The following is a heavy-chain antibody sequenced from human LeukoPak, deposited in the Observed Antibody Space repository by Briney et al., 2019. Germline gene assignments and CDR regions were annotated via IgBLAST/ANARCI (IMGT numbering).Heavy chain of an antibody. V-gene: IGHV3-30*18. CDR3: AKDRGYNWNDEADSYYYYYGMDV. D-gene: IGHD1-1*01. Sequence: PGGSLRLSCAASGFTFSSYGMHWVRQAPGKGLEWVAVISYDGSNKYYADSVKGRFTISRDNSKNTLYLQMNSLRAEDTAVYYCAKDRGYNWNDEADSYYYYYGMDVWGQGTTVTVSS. CDR2: ISYDGSNK. J-gene: IGHJ6*02. CDR1: GFTFSSYG.